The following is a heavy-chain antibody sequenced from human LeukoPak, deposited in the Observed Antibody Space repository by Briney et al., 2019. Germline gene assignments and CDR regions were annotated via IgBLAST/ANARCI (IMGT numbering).Heavy chain of an antibody. D-gene: IGHD6-19*01. CDR1: GFTFSDYY. J-gene: IGHJ4*02. V-gene: IGHV3-11*04. CDR3: ERGVAVAGFDS. Sequence: GGSLRLSCAASGFTFSDYYMSWIRQAPGKGLEWVSYIRSSGSTIYYADSVKGRFTISRDNAKNTLYLQMNSLRAEDAAVYYCERGVAVAGFDSWGLGTLVTVSS. CDR2: IRSSGSTI.